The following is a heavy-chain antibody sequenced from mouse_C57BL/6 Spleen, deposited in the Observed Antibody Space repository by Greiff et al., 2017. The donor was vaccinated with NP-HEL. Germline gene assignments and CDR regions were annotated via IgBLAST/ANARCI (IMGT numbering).Heavy chain of an antibody. CDR2: IYPYNGVS. CDR1: GYSFTGYY. Sequence: EVQLQESGPELVKPGASVKISCKASGYSFTGYYMHWVKQSHGNILDWIGYIYPYNGVSSYNQKFKGKATLTVDKSSSTAYMELRRLTSEDSAVYYCAREGDYYGSSLYAMDYWGQGTSVTVSS. CDR3: AREGDYYGSSLYAMDY. J-gene: IGHJ4*01. D-gene: IGHD1-1*01. V-gene: IGHV1-31*01.